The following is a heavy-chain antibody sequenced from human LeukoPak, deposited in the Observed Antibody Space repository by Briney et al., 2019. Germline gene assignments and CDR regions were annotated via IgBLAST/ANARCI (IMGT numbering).Heavy chain of an antibody. CDR3: AANYYGSGSSPY. CDR2: ISRSGDTT. D-gene: IGHD3-10*01. V-gene: IGHV3-23*01. Sequence: GGSLRLSCAASGFTFSSYAMSWVRQSPGKGLEWVSGISRSGDTTSYADSVKGRFTISRDNSKNTLYLQMSSLRDEDTAVYYCAANYYGSGSSPYWGQGTLVTVSS. J-gene: IGHJ4*02. CDR1: GFTFSSYA.